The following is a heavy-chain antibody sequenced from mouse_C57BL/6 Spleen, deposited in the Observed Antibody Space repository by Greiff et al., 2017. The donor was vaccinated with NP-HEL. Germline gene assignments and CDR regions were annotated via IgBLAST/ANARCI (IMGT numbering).Heavy chain of an antibody. D-gene: IGHD1-1*01. J-gene: IGHJ1*03. V-gene: IGHV1-54*01. Sequence: QVQLQQSGAELVRPGTSVKVSCKASGYAFTNYLIEWVKQRPGQGLEWIGVINPGSGGTIYNEKFKGKATLTADKSSSTAYMQLSSLTSEDSAVYFCARSPTVVATAHWYFDVWGTGTTVTVSS. CDR1: GYAFTNYL. CDR2: INPGSGGT. CDR3: ARSPTVVATAHWYFDV.